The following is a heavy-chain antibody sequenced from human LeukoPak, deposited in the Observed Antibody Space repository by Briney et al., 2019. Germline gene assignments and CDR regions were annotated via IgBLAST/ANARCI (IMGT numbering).Heavy chain of an antibody. CDR1: GGSITSGGYY. CDR2: IYYSGST. D-gene: IGHD2-15*01. J-gene: IGHJ4*02. CDR3: ARWVRTDDIGSSFYFFDF. Sequence: SETLSLTCTVSGGSITSGGYYWSWIRQHPGKGLEWIGYIYYSGSTYCTPSLKSRLTISVDTSKNQFSLKLSSVTAADTAVYYCARWVRTDDIGSSFYFFDFWGQGTLVTVSS. V-gene: IGHV4-31*03.